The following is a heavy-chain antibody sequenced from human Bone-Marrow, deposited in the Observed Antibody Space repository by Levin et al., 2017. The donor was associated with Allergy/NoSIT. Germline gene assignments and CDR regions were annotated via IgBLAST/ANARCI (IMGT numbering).Heavy chain of an antibody. V-gene: IGHV3-30*04. CDR2: ISYDGSDK. J-gene: IGHJ4*02. CDR3: ARKGYGGDQGLDY. D-gene: IGHD1-26*01. CDR1: GFTLTSHA. Sequence: GGSLRLSCAASGFTLTSHAMHWVRQASGKGLEWVAVISYDGSDKYYADSVKGRFTISRDKSKNTVYLQMNTLRAEDTAVYYCARKGYGGDQGLDYWGQGTVVTVSS.